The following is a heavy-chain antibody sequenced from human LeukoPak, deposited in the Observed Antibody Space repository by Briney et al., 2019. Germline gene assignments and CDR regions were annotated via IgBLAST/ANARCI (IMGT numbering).Heavy chain of an antibody. Sequence: ASVRVSCKASGYTFTSCYMHWVRQAPGQGLEWMGIINPSGGSTSYAQKFQGRVTMTRDTSTSTVYMELSSLRSEDTAVYYCAREVTAIRFDYWGQGTLVTVSS. CDR1: GYTFTSCY. V-gene: IGHV1-46*03. CDR2: INPSGGST. CDR3: AREVTAIRFDY. D-gene: IGHD2-21*02. J-gene: IGHJ4*02.